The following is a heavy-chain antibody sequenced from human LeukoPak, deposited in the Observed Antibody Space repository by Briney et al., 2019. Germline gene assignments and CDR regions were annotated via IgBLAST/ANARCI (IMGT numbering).Heavy chain of an antibody. V-gene: IGHV3-9*01. CDR1: GFTFDDYA. CDR2: ISWNSGSI. J-gene: IGHJ6*02. Sequence: GGSLRLSCAASGFTFDDYAMHWVRQAPGKGLEWVSGISWNSGSIGYADSVKGRFTISRDNAKNSLYLQMNSLRDEDTAVYYCARSSVVTHYYYYYGMDVWGQGTTVTVSS. D-gene: IGHD4-23*01. CDR3: ARSSVVTHYYYYYGMDV.